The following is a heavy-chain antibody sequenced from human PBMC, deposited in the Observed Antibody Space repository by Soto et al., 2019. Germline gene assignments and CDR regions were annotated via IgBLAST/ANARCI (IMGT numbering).Heavy chain of an antibody. J-gene: IGHJ6*02. V-gene: IGHV3-30-3*01. CDR2: ISYDGSNK. CDR3: ASLWSGYWRWSGYYYYGMDV. CDR1: GFTFSSYA. D-gene: IGHD3-3*01. Sequence: PGGSLRLSCAASGFTFSSYAMHWVRQAPGKGLEWVAVISYDGSNKYYADSVKGRFTISRDNSKNTLYLQMNSLRAEDTAVYYCASLWSGYWRWSGYYYYGMDVWGQGTTVTSP.